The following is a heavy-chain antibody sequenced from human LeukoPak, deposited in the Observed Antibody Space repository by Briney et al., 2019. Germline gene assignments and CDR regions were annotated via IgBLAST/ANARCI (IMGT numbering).Heavy chain of an antibody. V-gene: IGHV3-66*01. CDR1: GFTVSSNY. CDR3: ARAPSGDSSGYYNEFDY. J-gene: IGHJ4*02. CDR2: IYSGGST. D-gene: IGHD3-22*01. Sequence: SGGSLRLSCAASGFTVSSNYMSWVRQAPGKGLEWVSVIYSGGSTYYADSVKGRFTISRDNSKNTLYLQMNSLRAEDTAVYYCARAPSGDSSGYYNEFDYWGQGTLVTVSS.